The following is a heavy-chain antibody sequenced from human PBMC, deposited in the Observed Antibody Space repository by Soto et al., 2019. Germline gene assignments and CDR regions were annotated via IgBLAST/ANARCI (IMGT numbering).Heavy chain of an antibody. CDR1: GGSISSSSYY. CDR2: IYYSGST. V-gene: IGHV4-39*01. CDR3: ARPLKGEWLVELVDY. Sequence: SETLSLTCTVSGGSISSSSYYWGWIRQPPGKGLEWIGSIYYSGSTYYNPSLKSRVTISVDTSKNQFSLKLSSVTAADTAVYYCARPLKGEWLVELVDYWGQGTLVTVSS. J-gene: IGHJ4*02. D-gene: IGHD6-19*01.